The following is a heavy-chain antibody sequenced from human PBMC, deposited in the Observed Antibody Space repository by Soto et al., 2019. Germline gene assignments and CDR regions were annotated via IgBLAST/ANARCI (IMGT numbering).Heavy chain of an antibody. V-gene: IGHV3-23*04. J-gene: IGHJ3*01. Sequence: EKQLVESGGALAQPGGSLRLSCVGSGFTFSIYALTWVRQAPGKGLEWVSLITNNGDTTFFGDSVNGRFSISRDNSKNTLNLQLENLRAEDTAVYYCAISAGYGGAVDVWGQGTMVAVSS. D-gene: IGHD5-12*01. CDR1: GFTFSIYA. CDR2: ITNNGDTT. CDR3: AISAGYGGAVDV.